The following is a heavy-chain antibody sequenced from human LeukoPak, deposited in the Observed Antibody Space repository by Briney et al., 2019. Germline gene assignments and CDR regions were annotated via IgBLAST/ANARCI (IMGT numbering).Heavy chain of an antibody. CDR3: ATGQCRRVYIVVATNVLLN. V-gene: IGHV1-24*01. CDR2: FEPEDGET. Sequence: GASVKVSCKVSGYTLTELSMHWVRQAPGKGLEWMGGFEPEDGETIYAQKFQGRVTMTEDTSTDTAYMELSSLRSEDTAMYYCATGQCRRVYIVVATNVLLNWGQGTLVTVSS. D-gene: IGHD1-26*01. CDR1: GYTLTELS. J-gene: IGHJ4*02.